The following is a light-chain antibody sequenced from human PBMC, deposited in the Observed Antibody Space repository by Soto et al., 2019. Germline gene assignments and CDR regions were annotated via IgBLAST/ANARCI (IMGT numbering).Light chain of an antibody. CDR1: QIVSSPY. CDR2: GAS. J-gene: IGKJ1*01. CDR3: QHYGTSPGS. V-gene: IGKV3-20*01. Sequence: ILLTQSPVTLSLSPGERATLSCRASQIVSSPYLAWYQHKPGQAPRLLIYGASSRATGIPDRFSGSGSGTDFTLTISRLEPEDFAVYYCQHYGTSPGSFGQGTKVEIK.